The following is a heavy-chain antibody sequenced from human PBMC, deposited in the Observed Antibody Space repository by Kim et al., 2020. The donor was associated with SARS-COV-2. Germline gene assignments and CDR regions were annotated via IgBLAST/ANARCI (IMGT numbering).Heavy chain of an antibody. D-gene: IGHD1-26*01. J-gene: IGHJ4*02. CDR3: ARTHSGSYYSYFDY. V-gene: IGHV3-30*01. Sequence: YADSVKGRFTISRDNSKNTLYLQMNSLRAEDTAVYYCARTHSGSYYSYFDYWGQGTLVTVSS.